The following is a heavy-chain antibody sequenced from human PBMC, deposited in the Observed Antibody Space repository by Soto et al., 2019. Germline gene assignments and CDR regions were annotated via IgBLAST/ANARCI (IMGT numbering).Heavy chain of an antibody. CDR3: ATALYYDILTGTPR. CDR1: GYTLTELS. Sequence: ASVKVSCKVSGYTLTELSMHWVRQAPGRGLEWMGGFDPEDGETIYAQKFQGRVTMTEDTSTDTAYMELSSLRSEDTAVYYCATALYYDILTGTPRWGQGTLVTVSS. J-gene: IGHJ4*02. D-gene: IGHD3-9*01. CDR2: FDPEDGET. V-gene: IGHV1-24*01.